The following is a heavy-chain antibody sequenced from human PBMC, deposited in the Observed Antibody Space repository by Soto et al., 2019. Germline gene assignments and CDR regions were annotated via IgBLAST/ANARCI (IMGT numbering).Heavy chain of an antibody. D-gene: IGHD3-10*01. J-gene: IGHJ4*02. CDR1: GGSISSGDYY. V-gene: IGHV4-30-4*01. CDR2: IYYSGST. CDR3: AREATYYYGSGSYPPFDY. Sequence: SETLSITCTVSGGSISSGDYYWSWISQPPGKGLEWIGYIYYSGSTYYNPSLKSRVTISVDTSKNQFSLKLSSVTAADTAVYYCAREATYYYGSGSYPPFDYWGQGTLVTVSS.